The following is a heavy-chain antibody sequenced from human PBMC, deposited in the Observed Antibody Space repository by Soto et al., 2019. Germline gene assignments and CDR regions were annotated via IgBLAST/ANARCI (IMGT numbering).Heavy chain of an antibody. CDR1: GYPFTSYY. D-gene: IGHD2-21*02. V-gene: IGHV1-46*01. CDR3: ARGNCGGDCYSQSSGYYYYGMDV. CDR2: INPSGGST. Sequence: GGSVKGSFKASGYPFTSYYIHCVRQAPGQGLERIGIINPSGGSTSYAQKFQGRVTMTRDTSTSTVYTELSSLRSEDTAVYYCARGNCGGDCYSQSSGYYYYGMDVWGQGTTVTVSS. J-gene: IGHJ6*01.